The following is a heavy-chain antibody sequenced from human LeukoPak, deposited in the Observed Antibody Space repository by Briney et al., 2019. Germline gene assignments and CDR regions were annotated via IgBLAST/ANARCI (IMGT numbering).Heavy chain of an antibody. J-gene: IGHJ4*02. D-gene: IGHD5-18*01. CDR3: ARDLYPPRPHSYGYRVLDY. V-gene: IGHV3-30-3*01. CDR2: ISYDGGNK. Sequence: GGSLRLSCAASEFTFSSYAMHWVRQAPGKGLEWVAVISYDGGNKYYADSVKGRFTISRDNAKNSLYLQMNSLRAEDTAVYYCARDLYPPRPHSYGYRVLDYWGQGTLVTVSS. CDR1: EFTFSSYA.